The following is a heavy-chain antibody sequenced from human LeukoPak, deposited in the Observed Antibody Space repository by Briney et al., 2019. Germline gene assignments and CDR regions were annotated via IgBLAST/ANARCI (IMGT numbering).Heavy chain of an antibody. CDR3: ARGFADSSVPHAFDI. D-gene: IGHD3-22*01. CDR2: IYYSGST. Sequence: SETLSLTCTVSGGSISSYYWSWIRQPPGKGLEWIGYIYYSGSTNYNPSLKSRFTISVDTSKKQFSPKLSSVTAADTAVYYCARGFADSSVPHAFDIWGQGTMVTVSS. J-gene: IGHJ3*02. CDR1: GGSISSYY. V-gene: IGHV4-59*01.